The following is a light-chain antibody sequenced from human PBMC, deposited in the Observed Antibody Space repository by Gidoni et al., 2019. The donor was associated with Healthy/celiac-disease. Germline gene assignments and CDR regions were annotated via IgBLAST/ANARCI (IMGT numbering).Light chain of an antibody. J-gene: IGKJ4*01. V-gene: IGKV3-20*01. CDR2: GAS. CDR1: QSVSSSY. CDR3: QQYGSSSLT. Sequence: EIVLTQPPGTLSLSPGEGATLSCRASQSVSSSYLAWYQQKPGQAPRLLIYGASSRATGIPDRFSGSGSGTDFTLTISRLEPEDFAVYYCQQYGSSSLTFGGXTKVEIK.